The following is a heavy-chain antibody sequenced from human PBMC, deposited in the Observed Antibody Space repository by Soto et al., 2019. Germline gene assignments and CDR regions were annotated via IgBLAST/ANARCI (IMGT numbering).Heavy chain of an antibody. J-gene: IGHJ4*02. D-gene: IGHD5-18*01. CDR3: ARGGSPTWIQLWFGFDY. Sequence: GVSLRLSCAASGFTFSSYAMHWVRQAPGKGLEWVAVISYDGSNKYYADSVKGRFTISRDNSKNTLYLQMNSLRAEDTAVYYCARGGSPTWIQLWFGFDYWGQGTLVTVSS. V-gene: IGHV3-30-3*01. CDR2: ISYDGSNK. CDR1: GFTFSSYA.